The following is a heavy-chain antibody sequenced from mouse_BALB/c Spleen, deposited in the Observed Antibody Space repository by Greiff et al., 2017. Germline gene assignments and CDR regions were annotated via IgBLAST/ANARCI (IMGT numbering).Heavy chain of an antibody. D-gene: IGHD1-1*01. CDR1: GFNIKDTY. Sequence: VQLQQSGAELVKPGASVKLSCTASGFNIKDTYMHWVKQRPEQGLEWIGRIDPANGNTKYDPKFQGKATITADTSSNTAYLQLSSLTSEDTAVYYCAVIYYYGSALFAYWGQGTLVTVSA. CDR3: AVIYYYGSALFAY. CDR2: IDPANGNT. J-gene: IGHJ3*01. V-gene: IGHV14-3*02.